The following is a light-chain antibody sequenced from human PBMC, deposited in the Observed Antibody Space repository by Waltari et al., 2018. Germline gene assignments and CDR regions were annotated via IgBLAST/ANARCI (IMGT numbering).Light chain of an antibody. CDR3: CSYAGTYTFV. CDR1: VNDVGVEDY. V-gene: IGLV2-11*01. Sequence: QSALTQPHSVSASPGQSVTIPCSVSVNDVGVEDYVSWYQQLPGKAPKLILYDVVKRPSGVPSRFSGSKYGTTASLTISSLQTDYEATYYCCSYAGTYTFVFGGGTKLTVL. CDR2: DVV. J-gene: IGLJ3*02.